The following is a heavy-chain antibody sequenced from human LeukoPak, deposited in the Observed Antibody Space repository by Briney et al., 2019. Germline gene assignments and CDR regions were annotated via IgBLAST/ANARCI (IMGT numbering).Heavy chain of an antibody. CDR3: TTGLVGAINYYYYYMDV. CDR1: GFTFSNAW. CDR2: IKSKTDGGTT. V-gene: IGHV3-15*01. D-gene: IGHD1-26*01. Sequence: GGSLRLSCAASGFTFSNAWMSWVRQAPGKGLEWVGRIKSKTDGGTTDYAAPVKGRFTISRDDSKNTLYLQMNSLKTEDTAVYYRTTGLVGAINYYYYYMDVWGKGTTVTISS. J-gene: IGHJ6*03.